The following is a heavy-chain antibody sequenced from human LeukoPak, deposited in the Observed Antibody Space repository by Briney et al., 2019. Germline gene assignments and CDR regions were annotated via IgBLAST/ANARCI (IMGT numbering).Heavy chain of an antibody. CDR1: GFTFSSYA. CDR3: ETRHLKASSVGVVFDF. Sequence: GRSLRLSCAASGFTFSSYAMHWVRQAPGKGLEWVAVISYDGSNKYYADSVKGRFTISRDNSKNTLYLQMNSLRSEDTAVYYCETRHLKASSVGVVFDFWGQGTLVIVSS. D-gene: IGHD3-3*01. CDR2: ISYDGSNK. V-gene: IGHV3-30-3*01. J-gene: IGHJ4*02.